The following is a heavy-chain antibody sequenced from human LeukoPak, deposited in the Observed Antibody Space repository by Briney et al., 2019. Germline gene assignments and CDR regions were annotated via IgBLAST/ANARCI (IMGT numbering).Heavy chain of an antibody. CDR3: ARAFGTGSQVINYFDF. Sequence: GGSLRLSCAASGVTFRTYGMHWVRQAPVKGLEWVSSINSDGSNKTYADSVKGRFTISRDNAKNMVYLQMYSLRAEDTAVYYCARAFGTGSQVINYFDFWGQGTLVTVSS. D-gene: IGHD3-10*01. J-gene: IGHJ4*02. CDR2: INSDGSNK. CDR1: GVTFRTYG. V-gene: IGHV3-74*01.